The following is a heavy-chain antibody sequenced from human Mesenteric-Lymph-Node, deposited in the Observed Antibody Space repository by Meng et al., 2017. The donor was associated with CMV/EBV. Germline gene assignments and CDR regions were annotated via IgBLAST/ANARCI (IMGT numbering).Heavy chain of an antibody. CDR2: ISYDGSNK. CDR1: GFTFSSYT. Sequence: GESLKISCAASGFTFSSYTMNWVRQAPGKGLEWVAVISYDGSNKYYADSVKGRFTISRDNSKNTLYLQMNSLRAEDTAVYYCARVSAMVFDAFDIWGQGTMVTVSS. CDR3: ARVSAMVFDAFDI. J-gene: IGHJ3*02. D-gene: IGHD5-18*01. V-gene: IGHV3-30-3*01.